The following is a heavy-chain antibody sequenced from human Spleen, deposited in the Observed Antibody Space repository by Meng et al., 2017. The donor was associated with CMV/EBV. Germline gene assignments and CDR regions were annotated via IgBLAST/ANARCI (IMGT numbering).Heavy chain of an antibody. CDR1: GYTFNGYY. D-gene: IGHD2-2*02. CDR2: VKPDSGTT. Sequence: ASVKVSCKASGYTFNGYYIHWVRQAPGQGLEWMGWVKPDSGTTNYAQKVQGRVTMTRDTSTSTAYMELSSLRSEDTAVYYCASGLPPVAILFYYYYGMDVWGQGTTVTVSS. J-gene: IGHJ6*02. V-gene: IGHV1-2*02. CDR3: ASGLPPVAILFYYYYGMDV.